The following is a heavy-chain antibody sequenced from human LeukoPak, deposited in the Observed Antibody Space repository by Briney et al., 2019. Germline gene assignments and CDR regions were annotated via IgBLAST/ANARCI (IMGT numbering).Heavy chain of an antibody. Sequence: GGSLRLSCAASGFTFSSYDMSWVRQAPGKGLEWVSAISGSGGSTYYADSVKGRFTISRDNSKNTLYLQMNSLRAEDTAVYYCAKGGTGYRGSYFDYWGQGTLVTVSS. J-gene: IGHJ4*02. D-gene: IGHD5-12*01. CDR1: GFTFSSYD. CDR3: AKGGTGYRGSYFDY. V-gene: IGHV3-23*01. CDR2: ISGSGGST.